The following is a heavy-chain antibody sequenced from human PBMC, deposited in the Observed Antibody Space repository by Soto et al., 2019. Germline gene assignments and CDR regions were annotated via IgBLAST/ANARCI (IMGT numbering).Heavy chain of an antibody. Sequence: LSLICTVSGGSISGYYGSWIRQPPGKGLEWIAYIFYTGSTNYNPSLKSRVTISVDTSKNQFSLKLSSVTAADTAVYYCARFRSAAGTGGTNWFDPWGQGTLVTVSS. J-gene: IGHJ5*02. CDR2: IFYTGST. CDR1: GGSISGYY. D-gene: IGHD6-13*01. V-gene: IGHV4-59*01. CDR3: ARFRSAAGTGGTNWFDP.